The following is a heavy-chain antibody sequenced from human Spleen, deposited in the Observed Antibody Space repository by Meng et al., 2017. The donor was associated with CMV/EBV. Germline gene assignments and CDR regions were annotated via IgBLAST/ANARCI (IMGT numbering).Heavy chain of an antibody. V-gene: IGHV3-7*01. D-gene: IGHD1-26*01. CDR3: GRLQILSGTYPRPLDL. CDR2: IKPDGSEK. CDR1: GFTFSSYA. J-gene: IGHJ5*02. Sequence: GESLKISCAASGFTFSSYAMSWVRQAPGKGLEWVANIKPDGSEKHYVDSVEGRFTISRDNAKNSLYLQMNSLRAEDTAVYYCGRLQILSGTYPRPLDLWGPGTLVTVSS.